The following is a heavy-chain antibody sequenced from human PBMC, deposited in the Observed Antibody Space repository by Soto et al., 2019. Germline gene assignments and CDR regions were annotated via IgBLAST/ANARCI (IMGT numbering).Heavy chain of an antibody. D-gene: IGHD2-2*01. CDR3: ARGPSSLTRFDY. CDR2: ISYDGSNK. Sequence: GGSLRLSCAASGFTFSSYAMHWVRQAPGKGLEWVAVISYDGSNKNYADSVKGRFTISRDNSKNTLHVQMNRLRGEDTAVYYCARGPSSLTRFDYWGQGTLVTVSS. J-gene: IGHJ4*02. V-gene: IGHV3-30-3*01. CDR1: GFTFSSYA.